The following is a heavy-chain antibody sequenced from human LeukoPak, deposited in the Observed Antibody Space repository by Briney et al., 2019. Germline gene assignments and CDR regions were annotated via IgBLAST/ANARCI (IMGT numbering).Heavy chain of an antibody. CDR3: ARDPYTSSSWYRGRANNWFDP. D-gene: IGHD6-13*01. J-gene: IGHJ5*02. CDR1: ECTFTGYY. Sequence: ASVKVSCKASECTFTGYYMHWVRQAPGQGLEWMGWINTNTGNPTYAQGFTGRFVFSLDTSVSTAYLQISSLKADDTAVYYCARDPYTSSSWYRGRANNWFDPWGQGTLVTVSS. V-gene: IGHV7-4-1*02. CDR2: INTNTGNP.